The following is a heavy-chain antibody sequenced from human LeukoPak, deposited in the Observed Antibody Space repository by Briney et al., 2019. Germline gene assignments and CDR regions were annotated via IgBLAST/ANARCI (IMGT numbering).Heavy chain of an antibody. CDR3: ARPFWGIAARPDAFDI. V-gene: IGHV4-30-4*01. CDR1: SGSIGTGGYY. CDR2: ISSSGGT. J-gene: IGHJ3*02. Sequence: SETLSLTCTVSSGSIGTGGYYWSWIRQPPGKGLEWTEYISSSGGTYYNSSLESRVSMSIDMSKRQFSLKLSSVTAADTAVYYCARPFWGIAARPDAFDIWGQGTMVTVSS. D-gene: IGHD6-6*01.